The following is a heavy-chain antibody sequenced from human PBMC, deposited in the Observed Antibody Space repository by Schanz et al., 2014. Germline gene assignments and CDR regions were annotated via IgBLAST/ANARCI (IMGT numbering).Heavy chain of an antibody. CDR2: FIVDSGNT. Sequence: EVQLLESGGGLVRPGGSLRLSCAASGFTFSNYAMSWVRQAPGKGLEWVSGFIVDSGNTYYAGSVKGRFSISRDYSKNTLYLQMSSLRAEDTAIYYCAKRSSSGRLAGYVDYWGQGTLVTVSS. V-gene: IGHV3-23*01. CDR1: GFTFSNYA. D-gene: IGHD6-19*01. J-gene: IGHJ4*02. CDR3: AKRSSSGRLAGYVDY.